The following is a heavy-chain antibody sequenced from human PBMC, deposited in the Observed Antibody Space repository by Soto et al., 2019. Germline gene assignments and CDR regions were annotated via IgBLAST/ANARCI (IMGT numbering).Heavy chain of an antibody. J-gene: IGHJ4*02. Sequence: EVQLLESGGGLVQPGGSLRLSCAASGFTFSNYAVTWVRQAPGTGLEWVSTISGSGGSTYYADSVKGRFTISRVNSKNTLYRKMNSRRAEDTAVYYCAKDQGSSWYEIDYWGQGTLVTVYS. CDR1: GFTFSNYA. V-gene: IGHV3-23*01. CDR3: AKDQGSSWYEIDY. CDR2: ISGSGGST. D-gene: IGHD6-13*01.